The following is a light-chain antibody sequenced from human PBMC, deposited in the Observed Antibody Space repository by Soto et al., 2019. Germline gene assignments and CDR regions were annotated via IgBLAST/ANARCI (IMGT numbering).Light chain of an antibody. CDR1: QSVSSK. Sequence: EIVMTQSPATLSLSPGGRATLSCRASQSVSSKLAWYQQKAGQAPRLLIYGASTRATGIPARFSGSGSGTEFTLTISSLQSADSAVYYCQQYDNWPPITFGQGTRLEIK. CDR2: GAS. V-gene: IGKV3-15*01. CDR3: QQYDNWPPIT. J-gene: IGKJ5*01.